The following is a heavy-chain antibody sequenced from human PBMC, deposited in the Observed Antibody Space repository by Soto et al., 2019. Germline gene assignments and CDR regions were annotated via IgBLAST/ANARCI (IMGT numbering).Heavy chain of an antibody. J-gene: IGHJ6*02. CDR3: ARDLEVAAAGYYYYGMDV. Sequence: GGSLRLSCAASGFTFSSYSMNWVRQAPGKGLEWVSSISSSSSYIYYADSVKGRFTISRDNAKNSLYLQMNSLRAEDTAVYYCARDLEVAAAGYYYYGMDVWGQGTTVTVSS. V-gene: IGHV3-21*01. CDR2: ISSSSSYI. D-gene: IGHD6-13*01. CDR1: GFTFSSYS.